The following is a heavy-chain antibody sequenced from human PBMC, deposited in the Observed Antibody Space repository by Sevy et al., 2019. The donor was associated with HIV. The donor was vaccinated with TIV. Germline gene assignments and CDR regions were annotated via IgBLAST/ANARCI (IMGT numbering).Heavy chain of an antibody. Sequence: SETLSLTCAVYGGSFSGYYWTWIRQPPGKGPEWVGEINHSGRTKYTPSLKSRVTISVDRSKNQFFLKLSSVTAADMAVYYWARANGVYGDYFDSWGQGTLVTVSS. D-gene: IGHD4-17*01. CDR1: GGSFSGYY. V-gene: IGHV4-34*01. CDR2: INHSGRT. CDR3: ARANGVYGDYFDS. J-gene: IGHJ4*02.